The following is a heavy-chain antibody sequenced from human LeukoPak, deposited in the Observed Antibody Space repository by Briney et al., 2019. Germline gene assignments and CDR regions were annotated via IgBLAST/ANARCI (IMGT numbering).Heavy chain of an antibody. CDR2: IIPILGIA. J-gene: IGHJ4*02. Sequence: SVKVSCKASGGTFSSYAISWVRQAPGQGLEWMGRIIPILGIANYAQKFQGRVTITADKSTSTAYMELSSLRSEDTAVYYCARAPVAVPSPYYFDYRGQGTLVTVSS. CDR3: ARAPVAVPSPYYFDY. V-gene: IGHV1-69*04. CDR1: GGTFSSYA. D-gene: IGHD6-6*01.